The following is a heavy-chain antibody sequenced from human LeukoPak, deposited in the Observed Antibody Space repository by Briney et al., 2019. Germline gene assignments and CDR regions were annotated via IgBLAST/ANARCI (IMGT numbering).Heavy chain of an antibody. Sequence: EASVTVSCKASGYTFTVYYMHWVRQAPGQGREWMGWINPNSGGTNYAQKFQGRVTMTRDTSISTAYMELSRLRSDDTAVYYCARGVIAAAGTDDYWGQGTLVTVSS. CDR2: INPNSGGT. D-gene: IGHD6-13*01. J-gene: IGHJ4*02. CDR1: GYTFTVYY. CDR3: ARGVIAAAGTDDY. V-gene: IGHV1-2*02.